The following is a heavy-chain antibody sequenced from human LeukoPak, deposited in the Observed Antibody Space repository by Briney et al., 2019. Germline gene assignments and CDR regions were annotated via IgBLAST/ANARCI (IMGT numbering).Heavy chain of an antibody. Sequence: GASVKVSFKASGYTFTGYYMHWVRQAPGQGLEWMGYINPNSGGTNYAQKFQGRVTMTRDTSISTAYMELRRLRSDDTAVYYCARGVIYDILTGHQDYWGQGTLVTVSS. CDR3: ARGVIYDILTGHQDY. CDR1: GYTFTGYY. J-gene: IGHJ4*02. V-gene: IGHV1-2*02. D-gene: IGHD3-9*01. CDR2: INPNSGGT.